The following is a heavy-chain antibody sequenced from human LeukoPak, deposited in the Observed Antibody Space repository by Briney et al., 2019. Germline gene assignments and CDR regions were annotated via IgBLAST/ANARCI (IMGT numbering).Heavy chain of an antibody. CDR3: ARDTYGSGSYYISDY. CDR1: GYTFTSYG. V-gene: IGHV1-18*01. J-gene: IGHJ4*02. CDR2: ISAYNGNT. D-gene: IGHD3-10*01. Sequence: ASVKVSCKASGYTFTSYGISWVRQAPGQGLEWMGWISAYNGNTNYAQKLQGRVTMTTDTSTSTAYMELRSLRSDDTAVYYCARDTYGSGSYYISDYWGQGTLVTVSS.